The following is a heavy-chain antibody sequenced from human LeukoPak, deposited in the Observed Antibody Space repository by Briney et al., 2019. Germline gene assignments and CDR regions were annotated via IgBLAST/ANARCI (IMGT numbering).Heavy chain of an antibody. CDR1: GFSLNSFA. V-gene: IGHV3-49*04. CDR3: TRVDSSSWRYYFDY. J-gene: IGHJ4*02. D-gene: IGHD6-13*01. CDR2: IRSKAYGGTT. Sequence: GESLRLSCAASGFSLNSFAMSWVRQAPGKGLEWVGFIRSKAYGGTTEYAASVKGRFTISRDDSKSIAYLQMNSLKTEDTAVYYCTRVDSSSWRYYFDYWGQGTLVTVSS.